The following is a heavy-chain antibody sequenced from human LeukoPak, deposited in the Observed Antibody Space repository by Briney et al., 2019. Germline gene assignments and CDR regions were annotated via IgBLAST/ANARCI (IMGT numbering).Heavy chain of an antibody. J-gene: IGHJ4*02. CDR2: ISGSGGST. CDR1: GFTFSSYG. Sequence: PGGSLRLSCAASGFTFSSYGMSWVRQAPGKGLEWVSGISGSGGSTYYADSVKGRFTISRDNSKNTLYLQMNSLRAEDTAVYYCAKGNSGWYLAFDYWGQGTLVTVSS. CDR3: AKGNSGWYLAFDY. D-gene: IGHD6-19*01. V-gene: IGHV3-23*01.